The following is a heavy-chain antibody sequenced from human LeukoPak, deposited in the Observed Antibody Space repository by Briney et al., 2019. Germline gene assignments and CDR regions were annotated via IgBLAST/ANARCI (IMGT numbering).Heavy chain of an antibody. CDR1: GFTFSGSA. J-gene: IGHJ4*02. CDR3: PRRTYCSSTSCYNMGRQDDY. CDR2: IRSKANSYAT. D-gene: IGHD2-2*02. Sequence: GGSLRLSCAASGFTFSGSAMHWVRQASGKGLEWVGRIRSKANSYATAYAASVKGRFTISRDDSKDTAYLQMNSLKTEDTGVYYCPRRTYCSSTSCYNMGRQDDYWGQGTLVTVSS. V-gene: IGHV3-73*01.